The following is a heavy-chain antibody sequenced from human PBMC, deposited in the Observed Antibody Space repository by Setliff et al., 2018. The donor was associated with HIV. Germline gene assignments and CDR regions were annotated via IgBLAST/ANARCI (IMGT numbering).Heavy chain of an antibody. D-gene: IGHD3-16*01. Sequence: PGGSLRLSCTASGFTFSSYSMNWVRQAPGKGLEWVSYISSTSSTIYYADSVKGRFTISRDNAKKSLYLQMNSLRAADTAVYYCARDSRARGIEYGMDVWGQGTTVTVSS. CDR3: ARDSRARGIEYGMDV. J-gene: IGHJ6*02. CDR2: ISSTSSTI. V-gene: IGHV3-48*04. CDR1: GFTFSSYS.